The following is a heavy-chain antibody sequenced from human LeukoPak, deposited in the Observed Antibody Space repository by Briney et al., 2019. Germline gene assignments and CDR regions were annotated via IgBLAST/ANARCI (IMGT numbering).Heavy chain of an antibody. V-gene: IGHV4-59*01. CDR3: AGDRMAAAGTGAFDI. CDR2: IYYSGST. D-gene: IGHD6-13*01. J-gene: IGHJ3*02. Sequence: SETLSLTCTVSGGSISSYYWSWIRQPPGKGLEWIGYIYYSGSTNYNPSLKSRVTISVDTSENQISLKLSSVTAADAAVYFCAGDRMAAAGTGAFDIWGQGTMVTVSS. CDR1: GGSISSYY.